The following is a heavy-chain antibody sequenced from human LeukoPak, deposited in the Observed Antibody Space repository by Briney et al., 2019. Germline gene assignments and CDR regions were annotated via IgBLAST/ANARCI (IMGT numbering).Heavy chain of an antibody. V-gene: IGHV3-66*01. CDR1: GFTVSSNY. Sequence: GGSLRLSCGASGFTVSSNYMSWVRQAPGKGLEGVSVIYSAGNTYYADSVKGRFTISRDNSKNTLYLQMNSLRAEDTAVYYCATQGEHSYDSNRSGYFQHWGQGTLVTVSS. CDR2: IYSAGNT. J-gene: IGHJ1*01. CDR3: ATQGEHSYDSNRSGYFQH. D-gene: IGHD3-22*01.